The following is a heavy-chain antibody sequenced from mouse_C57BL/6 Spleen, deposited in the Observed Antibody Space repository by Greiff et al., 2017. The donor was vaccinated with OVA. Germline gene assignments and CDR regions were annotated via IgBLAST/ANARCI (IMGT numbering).Heavy chain of an antibody. D-gene: IGHD1-1*01. CDR1: GFTFSSYG. CDR3: TRQPLITTVVEYYFDY. J-gene: IGHJ2*01. CDR2: ISSGGSYT. Sequence: EVKLVESGGDLVKPGGSLKLSCAASGFTFSSYGMSWVRQTPDKRLEWVATISSGGSYTYYPASVKGRFTISRDNAKNTLYLQIGSLKSEDTAKYYCTRQPLITTVVEYYFDYWGQGTTLTVSS. V-gene: IGHV5-6*01.